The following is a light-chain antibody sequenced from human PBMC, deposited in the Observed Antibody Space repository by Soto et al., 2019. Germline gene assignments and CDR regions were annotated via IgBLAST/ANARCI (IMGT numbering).Light chain of an antibody. CDR3: CSYAVHVV. J-gene: IGLJ2*01. Sequence: QSALTQPASVSGSPGQSITISCTGTSSDVGSYNLVSWYQQLPGKAPKLMIYEGSKRPSGVSNRFSGSKSGNTASLTISGLQAEDEADYYCCSYAVHVVFGGGTKLTVL. CDR2: EGS. CDR1: SSDVGSYNL. V-gene: IGLV2-23*01.